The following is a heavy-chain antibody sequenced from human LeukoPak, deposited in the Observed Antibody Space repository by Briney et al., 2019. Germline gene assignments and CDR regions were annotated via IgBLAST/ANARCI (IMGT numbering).Heavy chain of an antibody. CDR1: GYTFTGYY. Sequence: ASVKVSCKASGYTFTGYYMHWVRQAPGQGLEWMGWINPNTGGTNYAQKFQGRVTMTRDTSISTAYMELSRLRSDDTAVYYCARDGTYYYDSSGYLYFQHWGQGTLVTVSS. CDR2: INPNTGGT. J-gene: IGHJ1*01. CDR3: ARDGTYYYDSSGYLYFQH. V-gene: IGHV1-2*02. D-gene: IGHD3-22*01.